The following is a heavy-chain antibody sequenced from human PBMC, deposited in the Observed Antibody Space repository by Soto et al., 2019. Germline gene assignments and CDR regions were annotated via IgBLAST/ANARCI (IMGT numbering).Heavy chain of an antibody. J-gene: IGHJ2*01. CDR3: ASQDYCDSSGLYWYFDL. Sequence: QVQLVQSGAEVKKPGSSVKVSCKASGGTFSSYAISWVRQAPGQGLEWMGGIIPIFGTANYAQKFQGRVTITADESTSTAYMELSSLRSEDTAVYYCASQDYCDSSGLYWYFDLWGRGTLVTVSS. D-gene: IGHD3-22*01. CDR1: GGTFSSYA. V-gene: IGHV1-69*01. CDR2: IIPIFGTA.